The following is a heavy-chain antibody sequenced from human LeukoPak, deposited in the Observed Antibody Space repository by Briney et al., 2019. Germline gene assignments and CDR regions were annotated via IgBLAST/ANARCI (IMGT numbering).Heavy chain of an antibody. CDR3: ARRSWYIYWFDP. D-gene: IGHD6-13*01. Sequence: SETLSLTCTVSGVSISSYYWSWIRQPPGKGLEWIGYIYYSGSTNYNPSLKSRVTISLDTSKNQFSLKLSSVTAADTAVYYCARRSWYIYWFDPWGQGTLVTVSS. CDR1: GVSISSYY. J-gene: IGHJ5*02. V-gene: IGHV4-59*12. CDR2: IYYSGST.